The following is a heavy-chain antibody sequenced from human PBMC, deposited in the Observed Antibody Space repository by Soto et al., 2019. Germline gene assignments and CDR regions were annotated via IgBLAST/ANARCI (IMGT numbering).Heavy chain of an antibody. CDR2: IGVGGGDR. CDR3: ARVRFGELV. V-gene: IGHV3-23*01. CDR1: GFTFSSYA. D-gene: IGHD3-10*01. Sequence: EVQLWESGGGLVQPGGSLRLSCAASGFTFSSYAMSWVRQAPGKGLEWVSIIGVGGGDRYYPESVKGRFTISRDNSRDTLYLEMNSLRDEDTAVYYCARVRFGELVWGQGTLVTVSS. J-gene: IGHJ4*02.